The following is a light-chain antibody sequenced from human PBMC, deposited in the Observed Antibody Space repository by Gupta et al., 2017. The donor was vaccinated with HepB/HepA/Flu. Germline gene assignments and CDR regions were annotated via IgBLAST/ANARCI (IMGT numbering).Light chain of an antibody. CDR3: SSYTSSSTL. CDR2: DVI. Sequence: SALTRPAHGSCPPVRSLTIPGPGTTSDVCAYNYVSWYQQHPGKAPKLMIYDVIKRPSGVSNRFSGSKSGNAASLTISGIQAEDEADYYCSSYTSSSTLFGGGTKLTVL. J-gene: IGLJ2*01. CDR1: TSDVCAYNY. V-gene: IGLV2-14*03.